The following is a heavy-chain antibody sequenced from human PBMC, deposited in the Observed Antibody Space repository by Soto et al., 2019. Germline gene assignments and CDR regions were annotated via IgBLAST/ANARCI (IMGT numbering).Heavy chain of an antibody. CDR1: GGTFSSYA. D-gene: IGHD2-8*01. CDR2: IIPIFGTA. Sequence: QVQLVQSGAEVKKPGSSVKVSCKASGGTFSSYAISWVRQAPGQGLEWMGEIIPIFGTANYAQKFQGRVTITTDESTSTAYMELSSLRSEHTAVYYCARGRRDCTNGVCYANWFDPWGQGTLVTVSS. J-gene: IGHJ5*02. CDR3: ARGRRDCTNGVCYANWFDP. V-gene: IGHV1-69*01.